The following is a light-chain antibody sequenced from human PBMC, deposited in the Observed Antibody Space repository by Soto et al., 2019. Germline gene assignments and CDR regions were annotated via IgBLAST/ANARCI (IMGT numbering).Light chain of an antibody. CDR1: SSDVGGYNY. Sequence: QSVLTQPASVSGSPGQSITISCTGTSSDVGGYNYVSWSQQHPGKAPQLRIYEVSNRPSGVYNRFSGSKSGNTASLTISGLQAEDEADYYCSSYTSSSTYVFGTGTKLTVL. CDR3: SSYTSSSTYV. CDR2: EVS. V-gene: IGLV2-14*01. J-gene: IGLJ1*01.